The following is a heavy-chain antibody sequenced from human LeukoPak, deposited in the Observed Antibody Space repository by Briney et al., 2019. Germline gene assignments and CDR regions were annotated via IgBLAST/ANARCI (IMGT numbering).Heavy chain of an antibody. D-gene: IGHD6-25*01. CDR3: ARVLGIAAAGMYFDL. J-gene: IGHJ2*01. CDR1: GFTFSTYA. V-gene: IGHV3-30*04. CDR2: ISYDGGNK. Sequence: GRSLRLSCAASGFTFSTYAMHWVRQAPGKGLEWVAFISYDGGNKFFSDSAKGRFTISRDNSKNTLYLQMNSLRTDDTAVYYCARVLGIAAAGMYFDLWGRGTVVTVSS.